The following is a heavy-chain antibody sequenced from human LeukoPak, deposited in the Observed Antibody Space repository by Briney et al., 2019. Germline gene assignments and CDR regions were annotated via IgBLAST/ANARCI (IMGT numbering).Heavy chain of an antibody. D-gene: IGHD3-22*01. V-gene: IGHV3-30-3*01. Sequence: GGSLRLSCAASGFTFSYYTMHWVRQAPGKGLEWVAVISYDGSNEYYADSVKGRSTISRDNSKNTLYLQMNSLRVEDTAVYYCARVLNYYDSSGYYFSYWGQGTLVTVS. J-gene: IGHJ4*02. CDR3: ARVLNYYDSSGYYFSY. CDR1: GFTFSYYT. CDR2: ISYDGSNE.